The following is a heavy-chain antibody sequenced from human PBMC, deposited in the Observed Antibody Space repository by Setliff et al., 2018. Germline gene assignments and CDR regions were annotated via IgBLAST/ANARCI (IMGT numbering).Heavy chain of an antibody. V-gene: IGHV4-38-2*02. CDR1: GYSISSGYY. CDR2: IGHTGSI. Sequence: PSETLSLTCAVSGYSISSGYYWGWIRQPPGKGLEWVGNIGHTGSINYNPSLKSRVTMSIDTSKNQFSLKLNSVTAADMAVYYCAREQWLDPPGYYYMDVWAKGTTVTVSS. CDR3: AREQWLDPPGYYYMDV. J-gene: IGHJ6*03. D-gene: IGHD6-19*01.